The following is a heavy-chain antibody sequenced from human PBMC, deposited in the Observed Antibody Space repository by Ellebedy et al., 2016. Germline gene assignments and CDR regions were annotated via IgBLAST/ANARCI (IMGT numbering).Heavy chain of an antibody. CDR1: GGSISSGDYY. Sequence: SETLSLXXTVSGGSISSGDYYWSWIRQPPGKGLEWIGNIYYSGRTSNNPSLKSRVTISVDTSMNQFSLKLSSVTAADTAVYYCAREGIVVGSFGYWGQGTLVTVSS. J-gene: IGHJ4*02. D-gene: IGHD3-22*01. CDR2: IYYSGRT. V-gene: IGHV4-30-4*01. CDR3: AREGIVVGSFGY.